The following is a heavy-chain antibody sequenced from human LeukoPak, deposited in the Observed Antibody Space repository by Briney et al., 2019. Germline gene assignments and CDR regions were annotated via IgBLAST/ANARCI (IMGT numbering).Heavy chain of an antibody. D-gene: IGHD4-23*01. CDR3: AREGDYGGIAPDFGI. Sequence: GGSLRLSCAASGFTFSSYWMSWVRQAPGKGLEWVANIKQDGSEKYYVDSVKGRFTISRDNAKNSLYLQMNSLRAEDTAVYYCAREGDYGGIAPDFGIWGQGTMVTVSS. CDR2: IKQDGSEK. CDR1: GFTFSSYW. V-gene: IGHV3-7*01. J-gene: IGHJ3*02.